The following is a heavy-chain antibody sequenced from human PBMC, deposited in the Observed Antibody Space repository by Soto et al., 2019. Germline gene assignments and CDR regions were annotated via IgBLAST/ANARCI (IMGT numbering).Heavy chain of an antibody. J-gene: IGHJ4*02. D-gene: IGHD6-19*01. CDR2: ISGSGAST. CDR1: GFTFSSYA. Sequence: EVQLLEAGGDLVQPGGSLRLSCAASGFTFSSYAMSWVRQAPGKGLEWVSAISGSGASTYYADSVKGRFTISRDNSKNTLYLQMNSLRAEDTAVYYCAKVLRGVAVPYGDYWGQGTLVTVSS. CDR3: AKVLRGVAVPYGDY. V-gene: IGHV3-23*01.